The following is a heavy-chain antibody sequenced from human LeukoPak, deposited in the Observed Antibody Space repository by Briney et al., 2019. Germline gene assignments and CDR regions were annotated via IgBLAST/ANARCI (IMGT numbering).Heavy chain of an antibody. CDR2: ISGSGGST. CDR3: AKDDYGGNPGAFDI. D-gene: IGHD4-23*01. CDR1: GFTFSSYA. V-gene: IGHV3-23*01. J-gene: IGHJ3*02. Sequence: RPGGSLRLSYAASGFTFSSYAMSWVRQAPGKGLEWVSAISGSGGSTYYAESVKGRFTISRDNSKNTLDLQMNSLRVEDTAVYYCAKDDYGGNPGAFDIWGQGTMVTVSS.